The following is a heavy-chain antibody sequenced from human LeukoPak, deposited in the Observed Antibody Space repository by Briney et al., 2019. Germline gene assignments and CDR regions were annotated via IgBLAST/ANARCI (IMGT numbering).Heavy chain of an antibody. CDR1: GYTLTELS. CDR2: FDTEDGET. Sequence: GASVKVSCKVSGYTLTELSMHWVRQAPGKGLEWMGGFDTEDGETVYAQKFQGRVTMTEDTSTDTAYMEMSSLRSEDTAVYYCATPRALAGTGFDYWGPGTLVTVSS. CDR3: ATPRALAGTGFDY. J-gene: IGHJ4*02. V-gene: IGHV1-24*01. D-gene: IGHD6-13*01.